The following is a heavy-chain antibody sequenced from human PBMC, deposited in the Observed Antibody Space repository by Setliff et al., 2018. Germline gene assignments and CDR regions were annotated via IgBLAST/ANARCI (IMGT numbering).Heavy chain of an antibody. V-gene: IGHV1-3*01. J-gene: IGHJ4*01. CDR3: ARRSGDRGMTTGWPDDFDY. D-gene: IGHD4-17*01. CDR1: GYTFIDYA. Sequence: ASVKVSCKASGYTFIDYAMHWVRQAPGQRLEWMGWINPGNGNTEYSQKFQGRVTITRDTSASTAYMELSSLRSEDTAVYYCARRSGDRGMTTGWPDDFDYWGRGTLVTVSS. CDR2: INPGNGNT.